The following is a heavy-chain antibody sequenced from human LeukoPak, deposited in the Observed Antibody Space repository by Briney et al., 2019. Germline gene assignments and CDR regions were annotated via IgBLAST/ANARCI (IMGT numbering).Heavy chain of an antibody. D-gene: IGHD3-3*01. J-gene: IGHJ4*02. CDR1: GFTVSSNY. V-gene: IGHV3-23*01. Sequence: GGSLRLSCAASGFTVSSNYMTWVRQAPGKGLEWVSSISGSGGLRYYADSVKGRFTISRDNSKNTLYLQMNSLRAEDTAVYYCAKEGPVSRFFERLWAGHFDFWGQGTLVTVSS. CDR3: AKEGPVSRFFERLWAGHFDF. CDR2: ISGSGGLR.